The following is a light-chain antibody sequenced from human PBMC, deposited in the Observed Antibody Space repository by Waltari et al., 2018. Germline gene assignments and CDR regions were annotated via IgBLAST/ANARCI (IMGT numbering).Light chain of an antibody. CDR1: HNLNKRY. CDR2: GAS. Sequence: TATLSCTTSHNLNKRYLAWYQQKPDQAHRLLNYGASSRAAGIPDRFRGSGSGTDFTLTITRLEPEDSAVYYCQQYGRSILYTFGQGTKLEIK. V-gene: IGKV3-20*01. J-gene: IGKJ2*01. CDR3: QQYGRSILYT.